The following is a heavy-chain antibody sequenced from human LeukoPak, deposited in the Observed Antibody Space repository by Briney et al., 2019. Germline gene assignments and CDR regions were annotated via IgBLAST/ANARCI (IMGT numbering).Heavy chain of an antibody. D-gene: IGHD2-15*01. Sequence: SQTLSLTCTVSGGSISSSGYYWNWIRQHPGKGLEWIGYIYHSGSTYYNPSLKSRVIISADTSKNQLSLKLSSVTAADTAVYYCARPGYCSGNSCYTWYFDLWGRGTLVTVSS. CDR2: IYHSGST. J-gene: IGHJ2*01. V-gene: IGHV4-31*03. CDR3: ARPGYCSGNSCYTWYFDL. CDR1: GGSISSSGYY.